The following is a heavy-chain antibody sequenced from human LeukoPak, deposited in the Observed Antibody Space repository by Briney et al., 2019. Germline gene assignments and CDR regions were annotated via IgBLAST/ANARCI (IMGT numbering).Heavy chain of an antibody. J-gene: IGHJ4*02. CDR2: TNPNSGAT. Sequence: ASVKVSCKASGYTFPGYYMHWVRQAPGQGLEWMGWTNPNSGATNYAQKFQGRVTMTRDTSISTAYMELSRLKSDDTAVYYCAREHSSSSGKVFDYWGQGTLVTVSS. CDR1: GYTFPGYY. CDR3: AREHSSSSGKVFDY. V-gene: IGHV1-2*02. D-gene: IGHD6-6*01.